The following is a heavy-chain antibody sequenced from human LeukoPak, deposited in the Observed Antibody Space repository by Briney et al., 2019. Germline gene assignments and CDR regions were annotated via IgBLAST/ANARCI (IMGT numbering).Heavy chain of an antibody. CDR2: IYYSGST. CDR3: AKALREYSYGGGAIDY. J-gene: IGHJ4*02. CDR1: GGSISSSSYY. D-gene: IGHD5-18*01. Sequence: PSETLSRTCTVSGGSISSSSYYWGWIRQPPGKGREWIGSIYYSGSTYDNPSLKSRVTISVDTSKNQFSLKLSSVTAADTAVYYCAKALREYSYGGGAIDYWGQGTLVTVSS. V-gene: IGHV4-39*01.